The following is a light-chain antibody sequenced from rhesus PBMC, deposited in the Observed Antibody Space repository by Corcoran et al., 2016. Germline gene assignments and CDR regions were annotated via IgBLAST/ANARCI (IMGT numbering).Light chain of an antibody. J-gene: IGKJ2*01. CDR1: QGISSY. CDR2: AAS. V-gene: IGKV1-28*02. CDR3: LQYNTYPYS. Sequence: DIQMTQSPSSLSASVGDTVTITCRASQGISSYLNWFQQQPGKAPKVLTYAASRLESGVPSRFSGSGPGTDFTLTSSSLQPEDFAVYYCLQYNTYPYSFGQGTKVEIK.